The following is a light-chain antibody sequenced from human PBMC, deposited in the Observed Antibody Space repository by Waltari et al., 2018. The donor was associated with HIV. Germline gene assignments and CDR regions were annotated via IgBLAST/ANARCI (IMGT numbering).Light chain of an antibody. CDR3: AAWDDSLSGLWV. Sequence: QSVLTQPPSASGTPGQRGTISCSGSSPNIGSNYVYWYQQLPGTAPKLLIYRNNQRPSGVPDRFSGSESGTSASLAISGLRSEDEADYYCAAWDDSLSGLWVFGGGTKLTVL. CDR1: SPNIGSNY. J-gene: IGLJ3*02. CDR2: RNN. V-gene: IGLV1-47*01.